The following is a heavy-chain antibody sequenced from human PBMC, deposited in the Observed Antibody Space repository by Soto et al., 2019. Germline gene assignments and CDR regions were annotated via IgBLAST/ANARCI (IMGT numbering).Heavy chain of an antibody. Sequence: ASVKVSCKASGYTFTGYYMHWVRQAPGQGLEWMGWINPNSGGTNYAQKFQGRVTMTRDTSISTAYMELSRLRSDDTAVYYCARDSGYDNNWFDPWGQGTLVTVSS. CDR3: ARDSGYDNNWFDP. CDR1: GYTFTGYY. V-gene: IGHV1-2*02. J-gene: IGHJ5*02. D-gene: IGHD5-12*01. CDR2: INPNSGGT.